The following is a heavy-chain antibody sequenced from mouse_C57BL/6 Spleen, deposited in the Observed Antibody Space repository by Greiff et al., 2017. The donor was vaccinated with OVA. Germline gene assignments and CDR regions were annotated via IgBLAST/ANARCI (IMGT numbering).Heavy chain of an antibody. J-gene: IGHJ3*01. CDR3: TRDYYGSSPRFAY. Sequence: EVKLMESGGGLVQPGGSMKLSCAASGFTFSDAWMDWVRQSPEKGLEWVAEIRNKANNHATYYAESVKGRFTISRDDSKSSVYLQMNSLRAEDTGIYYCTRDYYGSSPRFAYWGQGTLVTVSA. D-gene: IGHD1-1*01. V-gene: IGHV6-6*01. CDR2: IRNKANNHAT. CDR1: GFTFSDAW.